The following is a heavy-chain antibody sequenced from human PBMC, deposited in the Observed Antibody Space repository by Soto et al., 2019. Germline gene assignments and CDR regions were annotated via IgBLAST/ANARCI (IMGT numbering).Heavy chain of an antibody. V-gene: IGHV4-34*01. J-gene: IGHJ6*02. Sequence: SETLSLTCAVYGGSFSGYYWSWIRQPPGKGLEWIGEINHSGSTNYNPSLKSRVTISVDTSKNQFSLKLSSVTAADTAVYYCARGRDTVVVVAATPRGNYYYGMDVWGQGTTVTVSS. CDR3: ARGRDTVVVVAATPRGNYYYGMDV. CDR1: GGSFSGYY. CDR2: INHSGST. D-gene: IGHD2-15*01.